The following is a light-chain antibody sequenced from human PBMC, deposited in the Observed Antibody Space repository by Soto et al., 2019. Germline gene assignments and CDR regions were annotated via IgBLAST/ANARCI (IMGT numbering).Light chain of an antibody. CDR1: QSISSY. V-gene: IGKV1-39*01. CDR2: AAS. Sequence: IQMTQSPSSLSASVGDRVTITCRASQSISSYLNWYQQKPGKAPKLLIYAASSLQSGVPSRFSGSGYGTDFTLTISSLQPEDFATYYCQQSYSTPQGLTFGGGTKVEIK. CDR3: QQSYSTPQGLT. J-gene: IGKJ4*01.